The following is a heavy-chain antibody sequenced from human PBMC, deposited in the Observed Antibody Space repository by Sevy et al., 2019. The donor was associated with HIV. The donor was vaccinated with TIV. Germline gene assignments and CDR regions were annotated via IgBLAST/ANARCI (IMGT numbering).Heavy chain of an antibody. D-gene: IGHD2-15*01. CDR2: SRGTGSYI. CDR1: GFTFSSYT. CDR3: ARDHGYCSGGSCYSGGY. Sequence: GGSLRLSCSASGFTFSSYTMIWVRQAPGRGLEWVSASRGTGSYIYYADSVKDRFTISRDNAKNLLYLQMNSLRAEDTAVYYCARDHGYCSGGSCYSGGYWGQGTLVTVSS. V-gene: IGHV3-21*06. J-gene: IGHJ4*02.